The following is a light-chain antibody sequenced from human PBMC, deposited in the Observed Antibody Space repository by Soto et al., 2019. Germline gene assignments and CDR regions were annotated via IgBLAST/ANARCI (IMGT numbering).Light chain of an antibody. J-gene: IGLJ2*01. V-gene: IGLV2-18*02. Sequence: QSVLTQPPSVSGSPGQSVTISCTGTSSDVGSYNRVSWYQQPPGTAPKLMIYEVSNRPSGVPDRFSGSKSGNTASLTISGLQAEDEADYYCSSYTSSSAWVFGEGTKLTVL. CDR1: SSDVGSYNR. CDR2: EVS. CDR3: SSYTSSSAWV.